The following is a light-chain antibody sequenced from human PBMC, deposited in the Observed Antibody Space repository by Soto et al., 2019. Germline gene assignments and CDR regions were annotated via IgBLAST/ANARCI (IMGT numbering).Light chain of an antibody. Sequence: EIVLTQSPGTLSLSPGERATLSCRASQSINSSYLAWYQQKPGQAPGLLIYGASSRATGIPDRFSGSGSGTDLSLTISRLESEDLAVYYCQQFGSSRSWAFGQGTKVEIK. V-gene: IGKV3-20*01. CDR3: QQFGSSRSWA. CDR1: QSINSSY. CDR2: GAS. J-gene: IGKJ1*01.